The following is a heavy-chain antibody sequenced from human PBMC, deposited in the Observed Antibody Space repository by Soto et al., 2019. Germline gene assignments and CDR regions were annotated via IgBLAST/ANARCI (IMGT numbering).Heavy chain of an antibody. V-gene: IGHV4-39*01. CDR1: GDSISSSNYF. D-gene: IGHD4-17*01. CDR2: IYYSGNT. CDR3: ARHKIGSYGDYFDY. J-gene: IGHJ4*02. Sequence: SETLSLTCTVSGDSISSSNYFWGWIRQPPGKGLEWIGTIYYSGNTYYSPSLRSRVTISVDTSKNQFSQKLSSVTAADTAVYYCARHKIGSYGDYFDYWGQGTLVTVSS.